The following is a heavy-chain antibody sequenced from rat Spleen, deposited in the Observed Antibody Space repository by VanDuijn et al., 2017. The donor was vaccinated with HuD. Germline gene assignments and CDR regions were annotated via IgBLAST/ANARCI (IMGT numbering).Heavy chain of an antibody. Sequence: EVQMVESGGGLVQPGRSMRLSCAASGFTFSNYDMAWVRQAPTKGLEGVASITNTGGSTYYPDSVNGRITISRYKAKSTLYLQMNSLRSEDTATYYSARTSYSSDTYVSYHLLLTRGDFEYWGQGVVVTVSS. V-gene: IGHV5-25*01. D-gene: IGHD1-1*01. CDR1: GFTFSNYD. J-gene: IGHJ2*01. CDR2: ITNTGGST. CDR3: ARTSYSSDTYVSYHLLLTRGDFEY.